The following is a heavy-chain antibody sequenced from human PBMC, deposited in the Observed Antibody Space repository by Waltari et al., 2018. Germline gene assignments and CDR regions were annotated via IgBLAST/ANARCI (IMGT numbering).Heavy chain of an antibody. J-gene: IGHJ1*01. Sequence: EVQLLESGGGLVQPGGSLRLSCAASGFTFSSYAMSWVRQAPGKGLGGVSAIRGSGGSTYYADSVKGRFTISRDNSKNTLYLQMNSLRAEDTAVYYCAKVHKKRLPTCEYFQHWGQGTLVTVSS. CDR2: IRGSGGST. V-gene: IGHV3-23*01. CDR3: AKVHKKRLPTCEYFQH. CDR1: GFTFSSYA. D-gene: IGHD4-17*01.